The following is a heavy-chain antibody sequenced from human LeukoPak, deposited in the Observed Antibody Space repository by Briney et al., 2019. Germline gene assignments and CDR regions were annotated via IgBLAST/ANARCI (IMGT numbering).Heavy chain of an antibody. CDR2: INHSGST. Sequence: PSETLSLTCAVYGGSFSGYYWSWIRQPPGKGLEWIGEINHSGSTNYNPSLKSRVTISVDTSKNQFSLKLSSVTAADTAVYYCASRVTDIIHDYGDYPGAFDIWGQGTMVTVSS. V-gene: IGHV4-34*01. CDR3: ASRVTDIIHDYGDYPGAFDI. J-gene: IGHJ3*02. CDR1: GGSFSGYY. D-gene: IGHD4-17*01.